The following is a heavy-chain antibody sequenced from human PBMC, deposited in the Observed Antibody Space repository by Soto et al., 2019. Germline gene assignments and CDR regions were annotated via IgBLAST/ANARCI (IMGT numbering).Heavy chain of an antibody. CDR2: IIPIFGTA. V-gene: IGHV1-69*13. CDR3: ARDLAYCGGDCYSGAFDI. CDR1: GYTFTSYD. J-gene: IGHJ3*02. D-gene: IGHD2-21*02. Sequence: SVKVSCKASGYTFTSYDINWVRQATGQGLEWMGGIIPIFGTANYAQKFQGRVTITADESTSTAYMELSSLRSGDTAVYYCARDLAYCGGDCYSGAFDIWGQGTMVTVSS.